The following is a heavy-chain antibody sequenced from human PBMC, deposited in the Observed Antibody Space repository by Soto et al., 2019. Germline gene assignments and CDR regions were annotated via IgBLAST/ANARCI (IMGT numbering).Heavy chain of an antibody. Sequence: QVQLVQSGAEVKKPGASVKVSCKASGYTFTTYFLHWVRQAPGQGFEWMGRINPTGGDTTYAQNFQGRVTVTRDTSTSTVYIGVGSLTSIATAVYYCARGSYASNVFIMDVWGQGTTVTVSS. CDR2: INPTGGDT. V-gene: IGHV1-46*01. J-gene: IGHJ6*02. CDR1: GYTFTTYF. CDR3: ARGSYASNVFIMDV. D-gene: IGHD2-2*01.